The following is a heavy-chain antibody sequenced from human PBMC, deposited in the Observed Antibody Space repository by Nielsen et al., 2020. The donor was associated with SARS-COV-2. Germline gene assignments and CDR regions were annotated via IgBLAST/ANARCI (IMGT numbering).Heavy chain of an antibody. CDR1: GFTFSRYA. V-gene: IGHV3-23*01. CDR2: ISGSGSSA. J-gene: IGHJ4*02. D-gene: IGHD5-18*01. Sequence: GESLKISCAASGFTFSRYAMSWVRQAPGKGLEWVSCISGSGSSARHADSVKGRFTISRDNSRNTLYLQVNSLRAEDTAVYYCAREFALRDTAYFDYWGQGTLVTVSS. CDR3: AREFALRDTAYFDY.